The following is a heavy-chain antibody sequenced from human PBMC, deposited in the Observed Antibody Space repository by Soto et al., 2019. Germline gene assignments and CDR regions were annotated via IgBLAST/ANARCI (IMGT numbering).Heavy chain of an antibody. D-gene: IGHD2-2*01. J-gene: IGHJ3*02. CDR1: GYTFTSYG. V-gene: IGHV1-18*01. CDR2: ISAYNGNT. CDR3: ARDPLTRYCSGPSCYLGYAFDI. Sequence: GASVKVSCKASGYTFTSYGTSWVRQAPRQGLEWMGWISAYNGNTKYAQKFQGRVTITTDTSTSTAFMELGSPRSDDTAVYYCARDPLTRYCSGPSCYLGYAFDIWGQGTMVTVSS.